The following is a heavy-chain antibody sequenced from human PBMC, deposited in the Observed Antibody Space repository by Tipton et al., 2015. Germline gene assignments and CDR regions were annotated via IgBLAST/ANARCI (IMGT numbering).Heavy chain of an antibody. D-gene: IGHD4-23*01. CDR1: GGSIGSHF. CDR2: THYTGNT. CDR3: ARARGRHGGLFDS. Sequence: TLSLTCTVSGGSIGSHFWSWIRQPPGKGLKWIGHTHYTGNTNYNASLKSRVTMSLDTSENRFSLRLTSVTAADTAVYYCARARGRHGGLFDSWGQGTLVTVSS. V-gene: IGHV4-59*11. J-gene: IGHJ4*02.